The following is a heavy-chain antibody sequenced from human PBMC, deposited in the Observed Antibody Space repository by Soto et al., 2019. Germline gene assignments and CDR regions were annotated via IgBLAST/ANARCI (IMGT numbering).Heavy chain of an antibody. CDR2: INSDGSST. Sequence: GGSLRLSCAASGFTFSSYWMHWVRQAPGKGLMWVSRINSDGSSTSYADSVKGRFTISRDNAKNTLYLQMNSLRAEDTAVYYCARVRDSSSWYPYYFDYWGQGTLVTVSS. CDR1: GFTFSSYW. V-gene: IGHV3-74*01. D-gene: IGHD6-13*01. CDR3: ARVRDSSSWYPYYFDY. J-gene: IGHJ4*02.